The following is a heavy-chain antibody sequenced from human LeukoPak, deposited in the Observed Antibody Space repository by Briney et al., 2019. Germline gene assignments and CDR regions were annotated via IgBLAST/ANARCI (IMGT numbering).Heavy chain of an antibody. V-gene: IGHV3-30*02. Sequence: GGSLRLSCAASGFTFSSYWMSWVRQAPGKGLEWVAFIRYDGSNKYYADSVKGRFTISRDNSKNTLYLQMNSLRAEDTAVYYCAKDDSSGYYPFYWGQGTLVTVSS. CDR2: IRYDGSNK. CDR1: GFTFSSYW. D-gene: IGHD3-22*01. CDR3: AKDDSSGYYPFY. J-gene: IGHJ4*02.